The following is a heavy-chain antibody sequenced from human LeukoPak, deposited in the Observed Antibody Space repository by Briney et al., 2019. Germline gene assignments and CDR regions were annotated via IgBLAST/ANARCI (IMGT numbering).Heavy chain of an antibody. J-gene: IGHJ4*02. CDR3: ARESLGGYFDY. V-gene: IGHV4-39*07. CDR2: IYYSGST. Sequence: SETLSLTCTVSGGSISSSSYYWGWIRQPPGKGLEWIGSIYYSGSTYYNPSLKSRVTISVDTSKNQFSLKLSSVTAADTAVYYCARESLGGYFDYWGQGTLVTVSS. CDR1: GGSISSSSYY. D-gene: IGHD3-10*01.